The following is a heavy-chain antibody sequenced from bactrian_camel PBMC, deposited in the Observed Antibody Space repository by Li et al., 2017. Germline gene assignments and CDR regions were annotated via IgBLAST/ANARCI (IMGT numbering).Heavy chain of an antibody. CDR1: GVTYNIYC. CDR3: AAGIRMVACPLRVPGPFGF. J-gene: IGHJ6*01. V-gene: IGHV3S53*01. CDR2: TDSTGTT. Sequence: HVQLVESGGGSVQSGGSLRLSCVASGVTYNIYCMGWFCQPPGKEREGVAGTDSTGTTTYADAVKGRFTISQDSAKRIMYLRMTNLKPEDTAMYYCAAGIRMVACPLRVPGPFGFWGQGTQVTVS.